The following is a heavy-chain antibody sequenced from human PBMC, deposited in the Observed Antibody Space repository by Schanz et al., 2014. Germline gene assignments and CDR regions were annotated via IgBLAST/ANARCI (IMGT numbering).Heavy chain of an antibody. CDR3: ARGRAFDY. V-gene: IGHV3-23*01. Sequence: EVQLLESGGGLVQPGGSLRLSCAASGFTFSSYAMSWVRQAPGKGLEWVSAISGSGGSTYYADSVKGRFIISRDNSKNNTKSTLYVQMNSLRAEDTAVYYCARGRAFDYWGQGTLVTVSS. CDR2: ISGSGGST. J-gene: IGHJ4*02. CDR1: GFTFSSYA.